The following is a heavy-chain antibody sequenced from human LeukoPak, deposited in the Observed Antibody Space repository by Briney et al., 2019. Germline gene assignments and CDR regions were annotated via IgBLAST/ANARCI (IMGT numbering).Heavy chain of an antibody. J-gene: IGHJ4*02. V-gene: IGHV4-34*01. D-gene: IGHD4-17*01. CDR1: GGSISSYY. CDR3: ARTFGETTVTDTNPVDY. CDR2: INHSGST. Sequence: SETLSLTCTVSGGSISSYYWSWIRQPPGKGLEWIGEINHSGSTNYNPSLKSRVTISVDTSKNQFSLKLSSVTAADTAVYYCARTFGETTVTDTNPVDYWGQGTLVTVSS.